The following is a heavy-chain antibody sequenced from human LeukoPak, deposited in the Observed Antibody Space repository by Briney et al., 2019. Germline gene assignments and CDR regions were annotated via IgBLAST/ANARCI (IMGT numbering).Heavy chain of an antibody. Sequence: SETLSLTCTVSGGSISSYYWSWIRQPPGKGLEWIGSLHYGGSTYYNPSLKSRVTISVDTSKNQFSLKLSSLTAADTAVYYCVKDRGNHVTDYWGQGTLVTVSS. V-gene: IGHV4-59*12. CDR2: LHYGGST. CDR3: VKDRGNHVTDY. CDR1: GGSISSYY. D-gene: IGHD1-14*01. J-gene: IGHJ4*02.